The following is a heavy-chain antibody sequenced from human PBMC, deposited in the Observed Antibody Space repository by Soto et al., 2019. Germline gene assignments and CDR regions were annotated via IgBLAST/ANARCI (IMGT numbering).Heavy chain of an antibody. V-gene: IGHV3-23*01. CDR3: AKDLTGQGY. CDR1: GFTFSSYA. D-gene: IGHD3-9*01. J-gene: IGHJ4*02. CDR2: ISGSGGST. Sequence: EVLLLESGGGLVQPVGSLRLSCAASGFTFSSYAMSCVRQAPGKGLEWVSAISGSGGSTYYADSVKGRFTISRDNSKNTQYLQMNSQRAEDTAVYYCAKDLTGQGYWGQGTLVTVSS.